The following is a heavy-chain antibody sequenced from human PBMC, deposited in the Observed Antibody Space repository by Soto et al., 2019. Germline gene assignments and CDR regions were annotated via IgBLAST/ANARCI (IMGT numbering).Heavy chain of an antibody. CDR1: GYSISSGYY. J-gene: IGHJ5*01. V-gene: IGHV4-38-2*01. CDR2: IYHSGST. Sequence: ATLSLTCAVSGYSISSGYYWGWIRPPPGKGLEWIGSIYHSGSTYYHPSLQSRGTISVGTSKNQFSLTLSAVTAADTAMYYCSTRAYYTNGYYRFDPWGQGTLVTVSS. D-gene: IGHD3-22*01. CDR3: STRAYYTNGYYRFDP.